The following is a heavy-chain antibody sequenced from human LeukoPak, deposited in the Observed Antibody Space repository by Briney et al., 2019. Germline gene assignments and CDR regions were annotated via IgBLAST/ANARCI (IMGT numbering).Heavy chain of an antibody. J-gene: IGHJ4*02. V-gene: IGHV3-53*01. CDR2: IYSGGST. D-gene: IGHD1-7*01. CDR3: ARALTGTAFDY. Sequence: GGSLRLSCAASGLTVSSNYMSWVRQAPGKGLEWVSVIYSGGSTYYADSVKGRFTISRDNSKNTLYLQMNSLRAEDTAVYYCARALTGTAFDYWGQGTLVTVSS. CDR1: GLTVSSNY.